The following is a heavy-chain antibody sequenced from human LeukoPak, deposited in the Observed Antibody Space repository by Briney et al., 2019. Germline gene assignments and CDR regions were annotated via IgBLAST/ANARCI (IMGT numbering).Heavy chain of an antibody. CDR3: ARGGKATVVTM. D-gene: IGHD4-23*01. Sequence: SETLSLTCTVSGGSINSYYWSWIRQPAGKGLEWIGRVYSSGNTNYNPSLKSRVSMSVDTSKDQFSLKLTSVTAADTAVYYCARGGKATVVTMWGQGILVTVSS. V-gene: IGHV4-4*07. CDR1: GGSINSYY. CDR2: VYSSGNT. J-gene: IGHJ4*02.